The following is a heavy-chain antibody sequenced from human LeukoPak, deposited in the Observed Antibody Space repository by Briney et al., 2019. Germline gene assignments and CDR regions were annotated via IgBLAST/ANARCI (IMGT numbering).Heavy chain of an antibody. CDR3: AKSTMVRGYMDV. J-gene: IGHJ6*03. CDR2: ISGSGGNI. CDR1: GFTFSSYA. V-gene: IGHV3-23*01. D-gene: IGHD3-10*01. Sequence: GGSLRLSCAASGFTFSSYAMNWVRQAPGKGLEWVSAISGSGGNIYYAASVKGRFTISRDNSKNTLYLQMNSLRAEDTAVYYCAKSTMVRGYMDVWGKGTTVTVSS.